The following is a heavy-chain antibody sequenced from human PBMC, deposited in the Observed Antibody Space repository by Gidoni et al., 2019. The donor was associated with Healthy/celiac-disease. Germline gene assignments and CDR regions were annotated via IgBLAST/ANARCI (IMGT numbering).Heavy chain of an antibody. CDR2: INHSGST. Sequence: QVQLQQWGAGLLKPSETLSLTCAVYGGSFSGYYWSWIRQPPGKGLEWIGEINHSGSTNYNPSLKSRVTISVDTSKNQFSLKLSSVTAADTAVYYCARIHLNGVCRNWGQGTLVTVSS. J-gene: IGHJ4*02. CDR3: ARIHLNGVCRN. CDR1: GGSFSGYY. D-gene: IGHD2-8*01. V-gene: IGHV4-34*01.